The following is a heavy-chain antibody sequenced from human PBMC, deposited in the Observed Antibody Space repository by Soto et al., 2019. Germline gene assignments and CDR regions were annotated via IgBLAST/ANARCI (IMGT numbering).Heavy chain of an antibody. D-gene: IGHD2-2*01. J-gene: IGHJ6*02. Sequence: GGSLRLSCAVSGFTFSDYAMTWIRQAPGKGLEWVSTTRSNGEYTYYGDSAKGRFTVSRDNSKNTLYLEMSSLRAEDTAVYYCAKDSRSVAVSAARVYGMDVWGQGTTVTSP. CDR2: TRSNGEYT. CDR3: AKDSRSVAVSAARVYGMDV. CDR1: GFTFSDYA. V-gene: IGHV3-23*01.